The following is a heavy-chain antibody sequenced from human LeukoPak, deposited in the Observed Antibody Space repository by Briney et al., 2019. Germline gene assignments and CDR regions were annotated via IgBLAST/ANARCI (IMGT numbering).Heavy chain of an antibody. Sequence: ASVKVSCKASGYTLTSYYMHWVRQAPGQGLEWMGIINPSGGSTSYAQKFQGRVTMTRDTSTSTVYMELSSLRSEDTAVYYCARTEGTDCSGGSCYFRYWGQGTLVTVSS. CDR3: ARTEGTDCSGGSCYFRY. CDR2: INPSGGST. V-gene: IGHV1-46*01. J-gene: IGHJ4*02. CDR1: GYTLTSYY. D-gene: IGHD2-15*01.